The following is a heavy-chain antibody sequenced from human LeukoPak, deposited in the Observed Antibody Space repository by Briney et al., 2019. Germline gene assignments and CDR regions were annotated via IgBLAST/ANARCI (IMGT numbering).Heavy chain of an antibody. CDR3: AKKRDYGDYVSYFDY. J-gene: IGHJ4*02. D-gene: IGHD4-17*01. V-gene: IGHV3-30*04. CDR1: GFTFSSYA. Sequence: GGSLRLSCAASGFTFSSYAMHWVRQAPGKGLEWVAVISYDGSNKYYADSVKGRFTISRDNSKNTLYLQMNSLRAEDTAVYYCAKKRDYGDYVSYFDYWAQGTLVTVSS. CDR2: ISYDGSNK.